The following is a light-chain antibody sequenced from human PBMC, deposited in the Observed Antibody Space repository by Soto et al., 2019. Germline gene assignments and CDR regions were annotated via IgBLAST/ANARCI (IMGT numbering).Light chain of an antibody. CDR1: QNIDIN. J-gene: IGKJ1*01. CDR2: DAS. V-gene: IGKV3-20*01. CDR3: QQYSSLWT. Sequence: PATLSVSPGERATLSCRASQNIDINLVWYQQKPGQAPRLLIFDASSRATGIPDRFSGSGSGTDFTLTISRLEPEEFAVDYCQQYSSLWTFGQGTKGEIK.